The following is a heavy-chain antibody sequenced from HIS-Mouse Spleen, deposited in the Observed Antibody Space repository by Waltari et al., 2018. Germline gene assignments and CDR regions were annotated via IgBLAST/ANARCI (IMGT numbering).Heavy chain of an antibody. CDR1: GFTFGSYA. CDR3: ARTLLNIAAPFDP. J-gene: IGHJ5*02. D-gene: IGHD6-6*01. Sequence: QVQLVESGGGVFQPGRSLSLSCAASGFTFGSYAMPWVRQAPGKGLEWVAVISYDGSNKYYADSVKGRFTISRDNSKNTLYLQMNSLRAEDTAVYYCARTLLNIAAPFDPWGQGTLVTVSS. CDR2: ISYDGSNK. V-gene: IGHV3-30*04.